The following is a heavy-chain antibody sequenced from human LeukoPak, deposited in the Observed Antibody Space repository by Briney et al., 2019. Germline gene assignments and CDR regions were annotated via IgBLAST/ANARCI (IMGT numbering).Heavy chain of an antibody. Sequence: GSLRLSCAASGFTVSSNYMSWVRQAPGKGLEWVSVIYSGGSTYYADSVKGRFTISRDNSKNTLYLQMNSLRAEDTAVYYCAKLREWELPDLFDYWGQGTLVTVSS. CDR1: GFTVSSNY. CDR3: AKLREWELPDLFDY. V-gene: IGHV3-66*04. CDR2: IYSGGST. D-gene: IGHD1-26*01. J-gene: IGHJ4*02.